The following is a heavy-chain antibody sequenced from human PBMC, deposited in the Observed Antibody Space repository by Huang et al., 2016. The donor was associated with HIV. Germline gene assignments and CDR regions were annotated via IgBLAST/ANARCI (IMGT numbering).Heavy chain of an antibody. D-gene: IGHD3-10*01. CDR1: GYKFSSYW. CDR3: TRLFPELESFYTPLYRGGTHNWFDP. J-gene: IGHJ5*02. Sequence: EVQLVQSGAEVRKPGESLRIPCKTSGYKFSSYWIAWVRHKPGRGQEWIGITSPGDSETRYSLSFERQGTMSVDKSNNTAVRQWGGLKASDSALYFCTRLFPELESFYTPLYRGGTHNWFDPWGQGTLVIVS. CDR2: TSPGDSET. V-gene: IGHV5-51*01.